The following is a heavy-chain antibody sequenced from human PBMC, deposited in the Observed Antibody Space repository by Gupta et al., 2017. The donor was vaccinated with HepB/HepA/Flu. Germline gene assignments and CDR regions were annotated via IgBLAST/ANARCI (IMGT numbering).Heavy chain of an antibody. CDR2: NSYDGSSY. D-gene: IGHD3-3*01. J-gene: IGHJ4*02. CDR3: ARDPGVGACYFAY. Sequence: QGQLVESGGGVVQPGRSLRISCAAAGFTFSDSYMHWVRQVPGKGLEWVAFNSYDGSSYGYADAVKGRFTISRDNAKNTLYLQMKSLRPEDMAVYYCARDPGVGACYFAYGGQGTLVTVSS. V-gene: IGHV3-30-3*01. CDR1: GFTFSDSY.